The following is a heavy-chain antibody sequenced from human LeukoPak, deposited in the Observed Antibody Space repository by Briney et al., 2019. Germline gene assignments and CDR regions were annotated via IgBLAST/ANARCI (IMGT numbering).Heavy chain of an antibody. CDR3: AGSRYGDYQTDFDY. D-gene: IGHD4-17*01. Sequence: ASVKVSCKASGYTFTSYDINWVRQATGQGLEWMGWMNPNSGNTGYAQKFQGRVTITRNTSISTAYMELSSLRSEDTAVYYCAGSRYGDYQTDFDYWGQGTLVTVSS. CDR2: MNPNSGNT. J-gene: IGHJ4*02. V-gene: IGHV1-8*03. CDR1: GYTFTSYD.